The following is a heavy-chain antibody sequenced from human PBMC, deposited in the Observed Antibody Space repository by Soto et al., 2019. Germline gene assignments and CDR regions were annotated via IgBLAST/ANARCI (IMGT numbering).Heavy chain of an antibody. CDR3: VRARSTDSRPDY. V-gene: IGHV3-21*01. CDR1: GFTFSLYS. D-gene: IGHD3-22*01. J-gene: IGHJ4*02. CDR2: ITSSSSYI. Sequence: SLRLSCAASGFTFSLYSMIWVRQAPGKGLEWVASITSSSSYIYYEDSLKGRFTISRDNAKNSLFLQLDSLRAEDTAVYFCVRARSTDSRPDYWGQGTLVTVSS.